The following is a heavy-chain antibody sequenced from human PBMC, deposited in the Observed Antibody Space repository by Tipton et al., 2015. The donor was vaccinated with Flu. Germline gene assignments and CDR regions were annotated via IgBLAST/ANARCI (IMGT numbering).Heavy chain of an antibody. D-gene: IGHD3-22*01. CDR1: GYTFNNYG. V-gene: IGHV1-18*04. CDR2: VSAYNGNT. CDR3: ARDREDYGSRDYYSGFDY. Sequence: QLVQSGAEVKKPGASARVSCKTTGYTFNNYGINWVRQAPGQGLEWMGWVSAYNGNTNYAQIVQGRVTLTTDTSTRTAYMELRSLRSDDTAVYYCARDREDYGSRDYYSGFDYWGQGTLVTVSS. J-gene: IGHJ4*02.